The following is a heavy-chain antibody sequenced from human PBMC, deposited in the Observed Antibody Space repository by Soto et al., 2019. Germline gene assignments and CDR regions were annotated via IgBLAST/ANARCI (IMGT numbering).Heavy chain of an antibody. Sequence: ASVKVSCKASGYTFTGYYMHWVRQAPGQGLEWMGWINPNSGGTNYAQKFQGWVTMTRDTSISTAYMELSRLRSDDTAVYYCARELIVLVPAAMPLAMDYYGMDVWGQGTTVTVSS. D-gene: IGHD2-2*01. V-gene: IGHV1-2*04. CDR1: GYTFTGYY. J-gene: IGHJ6*02. CDR2: INPNSGGT. CDR3: ARELIVLVPAAMPLAMDYYGMDV.